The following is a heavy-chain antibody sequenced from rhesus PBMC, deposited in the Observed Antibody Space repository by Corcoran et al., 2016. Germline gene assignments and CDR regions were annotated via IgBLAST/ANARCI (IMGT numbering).Heavy chain of an antibody. J-gene: IGHJ4*01. Sequence: QVQLQESGPGLVKPSETLSLTCAVSGYSIRSGYGWGWIRQPPGKGRAWIGQIYGGSSSTSTSPSLKSRVTVSKDTSKNQFSRKLSSVTAADTAVYYCAREGGSPNFDYWGQGVLVTVSS. D-gene: IGHD6-25*01. CDR2: IYGGSSST. CDR1: GYSIRSGYG. CDR3: AREGGSPNFDY. V-gene: IGHV4-127*01.